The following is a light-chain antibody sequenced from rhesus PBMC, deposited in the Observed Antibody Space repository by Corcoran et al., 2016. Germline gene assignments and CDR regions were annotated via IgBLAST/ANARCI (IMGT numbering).Light chain of an antibody. CDR1: QGISSW. Sequence: DIQMTQSPSSLSASVGDRVTITCQASQGISSWLAWNQQKPGKAPKLLIDAATSLQSGGPSRFRGSGSGTDFTLPISRLQPEDFATYYCQQHNSYPRTFGQWTKVQIK. J-gene: IGKJ1*01. CDR3: QQHNSYPRT. V-gene: IGKV1-33*02. CDR2: AAT.